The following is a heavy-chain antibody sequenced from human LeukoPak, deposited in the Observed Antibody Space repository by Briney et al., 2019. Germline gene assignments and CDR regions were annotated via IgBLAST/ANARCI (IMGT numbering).Heavy chain of an antibody. CDR3: AREYYDFWSGYWAPAFDY. J-gene: IGHJ4*02. CDR2: ISYGGSNK. D-gene: IGHD3-3*01. CDR1: GFTFSSYA. Sequence: QTGGSLRLSCAASGFTFSSYAMHWVRQAPGKGLEWVAVISYGGSNKYYADSVKGRFTISRDNAKNSLYLQMNSLRAEDTAVYYCAREYYDFWSGYWAPAFDYWGQGTLVTVSS. V-gene: IGHV3-30*04.